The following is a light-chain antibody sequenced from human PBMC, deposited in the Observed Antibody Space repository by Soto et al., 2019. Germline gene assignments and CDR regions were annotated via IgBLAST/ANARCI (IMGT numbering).Light chain of an antibody. CDR2: AAS. CDR1: QSISSY. V-gene: IGKV1-39*01. CDR3: QQFAASPRT. Sequence: DIQMTQSPSSLPASVGDRVTITCRASQSISSYLNWYQQKPGKAPKLLIYAASSLQSGVPSRFSDSGSGTDFTLTISRLEPEDFAVYYCQQFAASPRTFGQGTKVDIK. J-gene: IGKJ1*01.